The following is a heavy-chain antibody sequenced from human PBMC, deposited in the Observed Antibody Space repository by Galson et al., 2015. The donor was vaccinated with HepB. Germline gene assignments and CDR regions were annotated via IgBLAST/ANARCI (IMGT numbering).Heavy chain of an antibody. J-gene: IGHJ4*02. CDR1: GFTFSSYW. Sequence: SLRLSCAASGFTFSSYWMSWVRQAPGKGLEWVANIDQNGGEKTYVDSVRGRFTISRDNAKNSLYLQMNSLRAEDTAVNYCTELTSGYWGQGTLVTVSS. V-gene: IGHV3-7*03. CDR2: IDQNGGEK. CDR3: TELTSGY. D-gene: IGHD1-7*01.